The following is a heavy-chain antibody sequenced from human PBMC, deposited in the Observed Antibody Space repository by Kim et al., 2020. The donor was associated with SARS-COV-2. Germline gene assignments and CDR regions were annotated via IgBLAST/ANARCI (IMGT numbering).Heavy chain of an antibody. J-gene: IGHJ5*02. V-gene: IGHV4-30-2*05. Sequence: NPSRKSRVTIAVDTSKNQFSLNLSSVTAADTAVYYCARGGLYCSSTSCYPWGQGTLVTVSS. CDR3: ARGGLYCSSTSCYP. D-gene: IGHD2-2*01.